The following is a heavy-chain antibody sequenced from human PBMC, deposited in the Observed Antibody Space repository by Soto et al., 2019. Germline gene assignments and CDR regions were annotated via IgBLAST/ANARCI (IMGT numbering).Heavy chain of an antibody. J-gene: IGHJ4*01. D-gene: IGHD3-3*01. CDR1: GFALSDYT. CDR2: LSPSGNYI. V-gene: IGHV3-21*01. CDR3: ARRTSQTHDFWSGFFDN. Sequence: DGLLVESGGGLVKPGGSLKLSCVVSGFALSDYTLNWVRQSPGKGLEWVSSLSPSGNYIYFRDSVKGRFNLSRDTAKNSVYLHMNSLTPEDAAVYYCARRTSQTHDFWSGFFDNWGYGTQVTVSS.